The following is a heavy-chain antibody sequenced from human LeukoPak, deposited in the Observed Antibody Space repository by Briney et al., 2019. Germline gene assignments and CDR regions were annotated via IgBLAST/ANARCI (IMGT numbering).Heavy chain of an antibody. CDR1: GITFRNSA. V-gene: IGHV3-49*04. CDR3: SFATSGWKATLDY. Sequence: GGSLRLSCTASGITFRNSAINWVRQAPGKGLGWVGFITSNSNGATAEYATSVKGRFSISRDDSTSIAYLQMNSLKSEDTGVYYCSFATSGWKATLDYWGRGSSVTVSS. D-gene: IGHD6-19*01. J-gene: IGHJ4*02. CDR2: ITSNSNGATA.